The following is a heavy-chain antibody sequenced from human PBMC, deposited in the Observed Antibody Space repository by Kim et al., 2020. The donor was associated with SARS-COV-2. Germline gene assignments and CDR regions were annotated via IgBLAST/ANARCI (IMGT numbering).Heavy chain of an antibody. J-gene: IGHJ4*02. D-gene: IGHD3-22*01. Sequence: DSWKGRFTVSRDNSKNPLYLQMNSLRAEDTAVYYCAKDSQAYDSSGYLYYWAQGTLVTVSS. CDR3: AKDSQAYDSSGYLYY. V-gene: IGHV3-30*02.